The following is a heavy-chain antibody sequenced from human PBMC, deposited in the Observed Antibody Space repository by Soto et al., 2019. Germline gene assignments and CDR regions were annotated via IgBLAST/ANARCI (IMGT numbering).Heavy chain of an antibody. CDR2: INAGNGNT. V-gene: IGHV1-3*05. CDR3: ARDGSIFGVVPPYFDY. D-gene: IGHD3-3*01. J-gene: IGHJ4*02. Sequence: QVQLVQSGAEEKKPGASVKVSCKASGYTFTNYAMNWVRQAPGQRLEWMGWINAGNGNTKFSQKFQGRVTITRDTSASTAYMELSSLRSEDTAVYYSARDGSIFGVVPPYFDYWGQGTLVTVSS. CDR1: GYTFTNYA.